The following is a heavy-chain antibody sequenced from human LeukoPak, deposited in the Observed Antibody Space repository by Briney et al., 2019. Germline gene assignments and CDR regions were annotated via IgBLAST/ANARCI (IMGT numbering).Heavy chain of an antibody. D-gene: IGHD2-2*01. J-gene: IGHJ6*02. Sequence: ASVKVSCKASGGTFSSYAISWVRQAPGQGLEWMGRIIPILGIANYAQKFQGRVTITADKSTSTAYMELSSLRSEDTAVYSCATLRYCSSTSCYGGGDYYYYGMDVWGQGTTVTVSS. CDR1: GGTFSSYA. CDR3: ATLRYCSSTSCYGGGDYYYYGMDV. CDR2: IIPILGIA. V-gene: IGHV1-69*04.